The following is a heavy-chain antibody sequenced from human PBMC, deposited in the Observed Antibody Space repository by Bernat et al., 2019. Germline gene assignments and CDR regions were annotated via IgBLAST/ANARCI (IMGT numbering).Heavy chain of an antibody. J-gene: IGHJ4*02. V-gene: IGHV3-23*01. CDR3: AKDLRAAAGPHYFDY. D-gene: IGHD6-13*01. CDR1: GFTFTGNA. Sequence: EVQLLESGGGLVQPGGSLKLSFAASGFTFTGNALGWARQAQGKGLEWVSAISGGGGSTYYAASVKGRFTISRDNSKNTLYLQMNSLRAEDTAVYYCAKDLRAAAGPHYFDYWGQGTLVTVSS. CDR2: ISGGGGST.